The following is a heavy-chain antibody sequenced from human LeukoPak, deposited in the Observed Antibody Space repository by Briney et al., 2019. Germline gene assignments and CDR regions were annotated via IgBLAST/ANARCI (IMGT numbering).Heavy chain of an antibody. CDR2: IIVSGGST. D-gene: IGHD3-22*01. J-gene: IGHJ4*02. CDR3: AKTISDSRGYYDY. Sequence: QPGGSLRLSCAASGFTFSSYGMSWVRQAPGKGLEWVSVIIVSGGSTYYADSVKGRFTISRDNSKNTLYLQMNSLRAEDTAVYYCAKTISDSRGYYDYRGQGTLVTVSS. CDR1: GFTFSSYG. V-gene: IGHV3-23*01.